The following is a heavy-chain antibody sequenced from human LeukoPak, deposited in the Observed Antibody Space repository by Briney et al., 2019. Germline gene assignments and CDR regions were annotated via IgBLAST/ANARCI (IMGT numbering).Heavy chain of an antibody. CDR3: ATDTYNWNYVYFDY. CDR2: IIPIFGTA. CDR1: GYTFTSYG. Sequence: ASVKVSCKASGYTFTSYGISWVRQAPGQGLEWMGGIIPIFGTANYAQKFQGRVTITADESTSTAYMELSSLRSEDTAVYYCATDTYNWNYVYFDYWGQGTLVTVSS. J-gene: IGHJ4*02. D-gene: IGHD1-7*01. V-gene: IGHV1-69*13.